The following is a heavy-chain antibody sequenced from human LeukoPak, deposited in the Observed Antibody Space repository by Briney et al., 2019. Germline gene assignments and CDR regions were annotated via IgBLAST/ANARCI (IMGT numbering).Heavy chain of an antibody. CDR2: IKQDGSER. D-gene: IGHD6-13*01. V-gene: IGHV3-7*03. CDR1: GFTVSSYW. J-gene: IGHJ4*02. CDR3: ATRLYSSSNYYFDY. Sequence: GGSLRLSCAGSGFTVSSYWMSWVRQAPGKGLEWVANIKQDGSERYYVDSVKGRSTISRDNAKSSVYLQMNSLRAEDTAMYFCATRLYSSSNYYFDYWGQGTLVTVSS.